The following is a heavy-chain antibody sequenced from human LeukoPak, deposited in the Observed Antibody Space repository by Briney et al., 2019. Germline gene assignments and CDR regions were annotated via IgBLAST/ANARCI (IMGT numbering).Heavy chain of an antibody. J-gene: IGHJ4*02. CDR3: ARVPIRGAPRRLSY. CDR1: GGTFSSYD. V-gene: IGHV1-2*02. CDR2: INPNSGGT. D-gene: IGHD3-10*01. Sequence: ASVKVSCKASGGTFSSYDISWVRQAPGQGLEWMGWINPNSGGTNYAQKFQGRVTMTRDTSISTAYMELSRLRSDDTAVYYCARVPIRGAPRRLSYWGQGTLVTVSS.